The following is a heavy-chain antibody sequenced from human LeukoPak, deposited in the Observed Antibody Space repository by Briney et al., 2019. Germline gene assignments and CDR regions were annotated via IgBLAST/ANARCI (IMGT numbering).Heavy chain of an antibody. CDR1: GYTFTSYG. V-gene: IGHV1-18*01. Sequence: ASVKVSCKASGYTFTSYGISWVRQAPGQGLECMGWISAYNGNTNYAQKLQGRVTMTTDTSTSTAYMELRSLRSDDTAVYYCARNSPAGDSSGPYRFDPWGQGTLVTVSS. CDR2: ISAYNGNT. D-gene: IGHD3-22*01. J-gene: IGHJ5*02. CDR3: ARNSPAGDSSGPYRFDP.